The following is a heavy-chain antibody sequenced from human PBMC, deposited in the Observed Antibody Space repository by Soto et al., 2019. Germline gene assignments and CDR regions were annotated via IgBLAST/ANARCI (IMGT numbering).Heavy chain of an antibody. D-gene: IGHD1-1*01. J-gene: IGHJ4*02. CDR2: INHSGST. CDR3: ARGNVATATTY. CDR1: GGSFSGYY. Sequence: QVQLQQWGAGLLKPSETLSLTCAVYGGSFSGYYWSWIRQPPGKGLEWVGEINHSGSTNYNPSLKSRVTISVDTSKNQFSLMLGSVTAADTAVYYCARGNVATATTYWGQGTLVTVSS. V-gene: IGHV4-34*01.